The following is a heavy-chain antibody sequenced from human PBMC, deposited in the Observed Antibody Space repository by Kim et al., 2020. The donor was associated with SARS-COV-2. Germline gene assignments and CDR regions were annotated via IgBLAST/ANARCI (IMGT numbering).Heavy chain of an antibody. CDR1: GGSFSGYY. J-gene: IGHJ5*02. Sequence: SETLSLTCAVYGGSFSGYYWSWIRQPPGKGLEWIGEINHSGSTNYNPSLKSRVTISVDTSKNQFSLKLSSVTAADTAVYYCAGWRGDAGNWFDPWGQGTLVTVSS. CDR3: AGWRGDAGNWFDP. V-gene: IGHV4-34*01. D-gene: IGHD3-10*01. CDR2: INHSGST.